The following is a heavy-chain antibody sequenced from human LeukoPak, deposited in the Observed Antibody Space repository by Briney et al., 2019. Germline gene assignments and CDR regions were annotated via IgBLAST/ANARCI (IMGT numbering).Heavy chain of an antibody. Sequence: SETLSLTCFVAGDSITSTHYYWGWIRQPPGKGLEWIGEINHSGSTNYNPSLKSRVTISVDTSKNQFSLKLSSVTAADTAVYYCARRLGGVRYFDWLRNWFDPWGQGTLVTVSS. CDR1: GDSITSTHYY. J-gene: IGHJ5*02. V-gene: IGHV4-39*07. D-gene: IGHD3-9*01. CDR3: ARRLGGVRYFDWLRNWFDP. CDR2: INHSGST.